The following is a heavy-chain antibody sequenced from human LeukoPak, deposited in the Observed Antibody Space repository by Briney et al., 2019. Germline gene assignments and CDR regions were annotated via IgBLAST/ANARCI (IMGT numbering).Heavy chain of an antibody. CDR3: ARVFRWELPYYFDY. D-gene: IGHD1-26*01. V-gene: IGHV1-18*01. Sequence: ASVKVSCKASGYTFTSYGISWVRQAPGQGLERMGWISVYNGNTNYAQKFQGRVTMTTDTSTSTAYMELRSLRSDDTAVYYCARVFRWELPYYFDYWGQGTLVTVSS. CDR1: GYTFTSYG. J-gene: IGHJ4*02. CDR2: ISVYNGNT.